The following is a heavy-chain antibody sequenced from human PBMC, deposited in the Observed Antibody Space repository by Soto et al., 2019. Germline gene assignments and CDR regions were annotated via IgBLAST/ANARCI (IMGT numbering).Heavy chain of an antibody. V-gene: IGHV1-2*04. CDR3: ARGALYSSSSLGSDAFDI. CDR2: INPNSGGT. J-gene: IGHJ3*02. Sequence: ASVKVSCKASGYTFTGYYMHWVRQAPGQGLEWMGWINPNSGGTNCAQKFQGWVTMTRDTSISTAYMELSRLRSDDTAVYYCARGALYSSSSLGSDAFDIWGQGTMVTVSS. D-gene: IGHD6-6*01. CDR1: GYTFTGYY.